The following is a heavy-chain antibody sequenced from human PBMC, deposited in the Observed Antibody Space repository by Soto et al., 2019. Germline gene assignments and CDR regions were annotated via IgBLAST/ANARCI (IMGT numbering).Heavy chain of an antibody. J-gene: IGHJ4*02. Sequence: HPGGSLRLSCAASGFTFSSYAMSWVRQAPGKGLEWVSAISGSGGSTYYADSVKGRFTISRDNSKNTLYLQMDSLRAEDTAVYYCAKGRPYSGYPEFDYWGQGTLVTVAS. D-gene: IGHD5-12*01. CDR2: ISGSGGST. CDR3: AKGRPYSGYPEFDY. V-gene: IGHV3-23*01. CDR1: GFTFSSYA.